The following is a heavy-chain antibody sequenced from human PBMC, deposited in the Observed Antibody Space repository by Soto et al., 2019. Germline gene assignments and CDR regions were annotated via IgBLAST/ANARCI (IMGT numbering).Heavy chain of an antibody. Sequence: SVKVSCKASGGTFSSYAISWVRQAPGQGLEWMGRIIPIIGIINYAQKFQGGVTMTRETSTSTVYMELSSLRSEDTAVYYCARDSSLDEGYTYDFDNWGQGSLVTVSS. CDR2: IIPIIGII. J-gene: IGHJ4*02. D-gene: IGHD3-16*01. CDR3: ARDSSLDEGYTYDFDN. V-gene: IGHV1-69*04. CDR1: GGTFSSYA.